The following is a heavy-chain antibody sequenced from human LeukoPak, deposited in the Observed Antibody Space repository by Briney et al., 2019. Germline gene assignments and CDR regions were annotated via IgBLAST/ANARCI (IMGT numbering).Heavy chain of an antibody. V-gene: IGHV3-30*18. Sequence: GRSLRLSCAASGFTFSSYGMHWVRQASGKGLEWVAVISYDGSNKYYADSVKGRFTISRDNSKNTLYLQMNSLRAEDTAVYYCAKDGRGEYYYGSGSRKHYYYYGMDVWGQGTTVTVSS. D-gene: IGHD3-10*01. CDR1: GFTFSSYG. CDR2: ISYDGSNK. CDR3: AKDGRGEYYYGSGSRKHYYYYGMDV. J-gene: IGHJ6*02.